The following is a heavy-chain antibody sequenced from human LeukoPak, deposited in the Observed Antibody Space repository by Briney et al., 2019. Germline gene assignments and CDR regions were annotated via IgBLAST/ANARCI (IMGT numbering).Heavy chain of an antibody. D-gene: IGHD2-15*01. J-gene: IGHJ1*01. V-gene: IGHV1-69*13. CDR1: GGTYP. CDR2: IIPIFGTA. CDR3: AEYTKDHEYFQH. Sequence: EASVKVSCKASGGTYPISWVRQAPGQGLEWMGGIIPIFGTANYAQKFQGRVTITADESTSTAYMELSSLKSEDTAVYYCAEYTKDHEYFQHWGQGTLVTVSS.